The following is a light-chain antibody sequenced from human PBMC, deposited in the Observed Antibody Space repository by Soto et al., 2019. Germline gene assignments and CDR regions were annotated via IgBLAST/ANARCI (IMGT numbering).Light chain of an antibody. J-gene: IGKJ1*01. CDR2: VAS. Sequence: EIVLTQSPGTLSLSPGERATLSCRASQSVSSSYLAWYQQKPGQAPRLLIYVASSRATGIPDRFSGSGSGTDFSLTISSLQAEDFAIYYCQQYNNWWTFGQGTKVEIK. CDR3: QQYNNWWT. V-gene: IGKV3-20*01. CDR1: QSVSSSY.